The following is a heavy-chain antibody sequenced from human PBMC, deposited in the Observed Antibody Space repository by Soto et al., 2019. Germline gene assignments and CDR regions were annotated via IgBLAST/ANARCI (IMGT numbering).Heavy chain of an antibody. D-gene: IGHD5-12*01. Sequence: EVQVVESGGGLIQPGGSLRLSCEVSGFSVTANYMSWVRQARGKGLEWVSVIYSGGSTYYIDSVKGRFSISRDISKNTLYLQMNSRSADDMAVYYGHGYGYWGQGTLVTVSS. CDR3: HGYGY. V-gene: IGHV3-53*01. CDR1: GFSVTANY. J-gene: IGHJ4*02. CDR2: IYSGGST.